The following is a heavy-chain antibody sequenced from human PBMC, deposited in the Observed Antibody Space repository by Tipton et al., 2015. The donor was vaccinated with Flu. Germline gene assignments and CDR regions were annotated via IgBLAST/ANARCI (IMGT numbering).Heavy chain of an antibody. J-gene: IGHJ6*03. CDR2: ISQDGNDK. CDR3: ARDGPEWNYFAYMDV. Sequence: SLRLSCATSGFTFINYWMSWIRQAPRKGLEWVAHISQDGNDKYYVDSVKGRFTISRDTSKNTVYLQINSLRADDTAVYFCARDGPEWNYFAYMDVWGKGTTVTVSS. CDR1: GFTFINYW. V-gene: IGHV3-7*01. D-gene: IGHD3-3*01.